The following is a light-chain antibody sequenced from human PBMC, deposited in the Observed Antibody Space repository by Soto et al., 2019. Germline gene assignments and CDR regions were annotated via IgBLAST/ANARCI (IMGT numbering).Light chain of an antibody. CDR3: SSFAAHDNVV. Sequence: QSALTQPPSASGSPGQSVTISCTGTSSDVGAYDYVCWYQQHPGKAPKLMIYEVNKRPSGVPDRFSGSKSGNTASLTVSGLQAGDEADYYCSSFAAHDNVVFGGGTQLPVL. V-gene: IGLV2-8*01. J-gene: IGLJ3*02. CDR1: SSDVGAYDY. CDR2: EVN.